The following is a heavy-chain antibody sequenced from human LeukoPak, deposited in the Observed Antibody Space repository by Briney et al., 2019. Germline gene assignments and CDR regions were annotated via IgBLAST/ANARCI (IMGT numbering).Heavy chain of an antibody. Sequence: PGGSLGLSCAASGSTFSSYAMHWVRQAPGKGLEWVAVISYDGSNKYYADSVKGRFTISRDNSKNTLYLQMNSLRAEDTAVYYCARGSSSWSYYFDYWGQGTLVTVSS. CDR1: GSTFSSYA. V-gene: IGHV3-30-3*01. CDR3: ARGSSSWSYYFDY. CDR2: ISYDGSNK. D-gene: IGHD6-13*01. J-gene: IGHJ4*02.